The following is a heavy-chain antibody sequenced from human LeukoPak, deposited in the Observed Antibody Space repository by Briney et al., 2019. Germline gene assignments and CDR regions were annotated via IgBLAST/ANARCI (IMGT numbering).Heavy chain of an antibody. Sequence: ASVKVSCKVSGYTLTELSMHWVRQAPGKGLEWMGGFDPEDGETIYAQKFQGRVTMTEDTSTDTSYMELSSLRSEDTAVYYCATSYSPKYYFDYWAREPWSPSPQ. V-gene: IGHV1-24*01. CDR2: FDPEDGET. J-gene: IGHJ4*02. CDR1: GYTLTELS. D-gene: IGHD4-11*01. CDR3: ATSYSPKYYFDY.